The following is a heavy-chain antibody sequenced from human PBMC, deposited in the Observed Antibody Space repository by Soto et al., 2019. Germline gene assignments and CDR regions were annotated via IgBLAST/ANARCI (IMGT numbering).Heavy chain of an antibody. CDR3: ARKELYGSASYSPY. CDR1: GYTFTGYY. CDR2: INPNSGNT. V-gene: IGHV1-2*02. Sequence: ASVKVSCKASGYTFTGYYMHWVRQAPGQGLEWMGWINPNSGNTNYAQKLQGRVTMTRDTSTSTAYMELRRLRSDDTAVYYCARKELYGSASYSPYWGQGTLVTVSS. D-gene: IGHD3-10*01. J-gene: IGHJ4*02.